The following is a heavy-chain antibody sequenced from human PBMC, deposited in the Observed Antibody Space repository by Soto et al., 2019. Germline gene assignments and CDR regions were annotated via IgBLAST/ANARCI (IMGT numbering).Heavy chain of an antibody. CDR2: IYYSGST. J-gene: IGHJ4*02. V-gene: IGHV4-59*11. CDR3: ARGPWAYFDY. Sequence: SETLSLTCTISGCSISSHYWSWIRQPPGRGLEWIGNIYYSGSTNYNPSLKSRVTISVDTSKNQFSLKLSSVTAADTAVYYCARGPWAYFDYWGQGTLVTVSS. CDR1: GCSISSHY.